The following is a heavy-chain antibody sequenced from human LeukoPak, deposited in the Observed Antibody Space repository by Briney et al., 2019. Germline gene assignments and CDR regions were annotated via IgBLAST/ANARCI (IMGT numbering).Heavy chain of an antibody. CDR1: GFTFSSYA. J-gene: IGHJ4*02. CDR2: ISGSGGST. V-gene: IGHV3-23*01. Sequence: PGGSLRLSCAASGFTFSSYAMSWVRQAPGKGLEWVSAISGSGGSTYYADSVKGRFTISRDNSKNTLYLQMNSLRAEDTAVYYCAEPLGGVRCCDYWGQGTLVTVSS. D-gene: IGHD3-10*01. CDR3: AEPLGGVRCCDY.